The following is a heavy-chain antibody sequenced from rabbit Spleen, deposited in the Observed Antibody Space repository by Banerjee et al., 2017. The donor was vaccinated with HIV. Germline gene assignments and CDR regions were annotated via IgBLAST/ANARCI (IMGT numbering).Heavy chain of an antibody. CDR2: IDAGSSSII. D-gene: IGHD1-1*01. CDR3: ARDLVAVIGWNFSL. Sequence: QSLEESGGGLVQPEGSLTLTCTASGFSFSSGYYMCWVRQAPGKGLEWIACIDAGSSSIIVCAAWAKGRFTISKTSPTSVSLQMTSLTAAGTATYFCARDLVAVIGWNFSLWAPGTPSPS. V-gene: IGHV1S40*01. CDR1: GFSFSSGYY. J-gene: IGHJ4*01.